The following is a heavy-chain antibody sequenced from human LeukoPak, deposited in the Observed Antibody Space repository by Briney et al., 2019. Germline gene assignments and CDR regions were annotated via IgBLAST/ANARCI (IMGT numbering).Heavy chain of an antibody. V-gene: IGHV4-31*03. CDR2: IYYSGST. J-gene: IGHJ6*02. Sequence: PSQTLSLTCTVSGGSISSGGYYWSWIRQHPGKGLEWIGYIYYSGSTYYNPSLKSRVTISVDTSKNQFSLKLSSVTAADTAVYYCARDPRVLRYFDWLGPHYGMDVWGQGTTVTVSS. CDR3: ARDPRVLRYFDWLGPHYGMDV. D-gene: IGHD3-9*01. CDR1: GGSISSGGYY.